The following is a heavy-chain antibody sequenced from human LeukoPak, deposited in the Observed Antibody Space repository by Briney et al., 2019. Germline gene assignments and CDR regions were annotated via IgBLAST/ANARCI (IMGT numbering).Heavy chain of an antibody. CDR1: GYTFSDHH. CDR3: ARSPLGIAPFDY. V-gene: IGHV3-72*01. D-gene: IGHD7-27*01. Sequence: GGSLRLSCAASGYTFSDHHMDWVRQAPGEGLEWVARIRNKANRYTTEYAASVKGRFTISRDDSENSLYLQMDSLKTEDTAVYYCARSPLGIAPFDYWGQGTLVTVSS. J-gene: IGHJ4*02. CDR2: IRNKANRYTT.